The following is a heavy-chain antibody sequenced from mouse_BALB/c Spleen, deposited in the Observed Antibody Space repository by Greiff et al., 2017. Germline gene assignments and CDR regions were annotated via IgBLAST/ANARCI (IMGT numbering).Heavy chain of an antibody. CDR1: GFAFSSYD. D-gene: IGHD1-1*01. Sequence: EVQGVESGGGLVKPGGSLKLSCAASGFAFSSYDMSWVRQTPEKRLEWVAYISSGGGSTYYPDTVKGRFTISRDNAKNTLYLQMSSLKSEDTAMYYCARHYYGSSPYWYFDVWGAGTTVTVSS. CDR2: ISSGGGST. CDR3: ARHYYGSSPYWYFDV. J-gene: IGHJ1*01. V-gene: IGHV5-12-1*01.